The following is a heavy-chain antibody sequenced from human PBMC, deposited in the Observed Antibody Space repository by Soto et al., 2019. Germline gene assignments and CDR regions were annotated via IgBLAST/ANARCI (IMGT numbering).Heavy chain of an antibody. D-gene: IGHD2-8*02. CDR3: ARDKITGLFDY. CDR1: GGSFSGYY. CDR2: IKHSGST. J-gene: IGHJ4*02. V-gene: IGHV4-34*01. Sequence: TLSITCAVYGGSFSGYYWTWIRQPPGTGLEWIGEIKHSGSTNYKPSLKSRITITVNTSKNQFSLKLTTMTAADTAVYYCARDKITGLFDYWGQGTLVTVSS.